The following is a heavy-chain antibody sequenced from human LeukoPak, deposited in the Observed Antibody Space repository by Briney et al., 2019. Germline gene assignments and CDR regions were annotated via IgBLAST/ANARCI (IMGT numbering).Heavy chain of an antibody. CDR2: IYYSGST. CDR3: ARSYSSSSHYYYYGMDV. J-gene: IGHJ6*02. D-gene: IGHD6-6*01. V-gene: IGHV4-31*03. Sequence: SETLSLTCTVSGGSISSGGYYWSWIRQHPGKGLEWIGYIYYSGSTYYNPSLKSRVTISVDTSKNQFSLKLSSVTAADTAVYYCARSYSSSSHYYYYGMDVWGQGTTVTVSS. CDR1: GGSISSGGYY.